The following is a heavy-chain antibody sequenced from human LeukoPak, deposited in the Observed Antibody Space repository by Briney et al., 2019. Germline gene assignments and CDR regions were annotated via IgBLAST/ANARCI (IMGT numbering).Heavy chain of an antibody. CDR1: GGSISSYY. CDR3: ARDGDSSGWTRSDY. D-gene: IGHD6-19*01. CDR2: IYYSGST. Sequence: SETLSLTCTVSGGSISSYYWSWIRQPPGKGLEWIGSIYYSGSTYYNPSLKSRVAISADRSKSQFSLKLSSVTAADTAVYYCARDGDSSGWTRSDYWGQGTLVTVSS. J-gene: IGHJ4*02. V-gene: IGHV4-39*07.